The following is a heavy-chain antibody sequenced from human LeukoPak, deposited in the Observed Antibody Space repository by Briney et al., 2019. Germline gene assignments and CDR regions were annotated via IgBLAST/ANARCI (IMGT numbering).Heavy chain of an antibody. Sequence: GGSLRLSCAASGFTFSSYEMNWVRQAPGKGLEWVSYISSSGSTINYADSVKGRFTISRDNAKNSLYLQMNGLRAEDTAVYYCARVEMQSPSHSSGWYSGDWGQGTLVTVSS. CDR1: GFTFSSYE. J-gene: IGHJ4*02. CDR3: ARVEMQSPSHSSGWYSGD. CDR2: ISSSGSTI. D-gene: IGHD6-19*01. V-gene: IGHV3-48*03.